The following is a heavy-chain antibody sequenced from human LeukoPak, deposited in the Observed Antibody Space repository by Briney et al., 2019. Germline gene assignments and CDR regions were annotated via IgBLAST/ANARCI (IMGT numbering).Heavy chain of an antibody. Sequence: SETLSLTCTVSGGSISSYYWSWIRQPPGQGLEWIGYIYYSGSTNYNPSLKSRVTISVDTSKNKFSLKLSSVTAADTAVYYCARGKTYYYDSSGYHFDYWGQGILVTVSS. V-gene: IGHV4-59*01. CDR1: GGSISSYY. CDR3: ARGKTYYYDSSGYHFDY. CDR2: IYYSGST. D-gene: IGHD3-22*01. J-gene: IGHJ4*02.